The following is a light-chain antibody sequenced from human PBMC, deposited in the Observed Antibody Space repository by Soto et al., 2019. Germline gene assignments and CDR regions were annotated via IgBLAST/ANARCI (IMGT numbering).Light chain of an antibody. J-gene: IGKJ1*01. V-gene: IGKV1-5*03. CDR1: QTISSW. CDR3: QHYNSYSEA. Sequence: DIQMTQSPPTLSAFVGDRVTITCRASQTISSWLAWYQQKPGKAPKLLIYKASTLKSGVPSRFSGSGSGTEFTLTISSLQPDDFATYYCQHYNSYSEAFGKGTKVDIK. CDR2: KAS.